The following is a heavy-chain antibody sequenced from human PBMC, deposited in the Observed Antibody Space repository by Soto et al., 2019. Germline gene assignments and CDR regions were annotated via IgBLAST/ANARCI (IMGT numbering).Heavy chain of an antibody. V-gene: IGHV3-21*01. J-gene: IGHJ6*02. CDR1: GFTFSSYS. CDR3: ARERGVDTAMVDGMDV. Sequence: GGSLRLSCAASGFTFSSYSMNWVRQAPGKGLEWVSSISSSSSYIYYADSVKGRFTISRDNAKNSLYLQMNSLRAEDTAVYYCARERGVDTAMVDGMDVWGQGTTVTVSS. CDR2: ISSSSSYI. D-gene: IGHD5-18*01.